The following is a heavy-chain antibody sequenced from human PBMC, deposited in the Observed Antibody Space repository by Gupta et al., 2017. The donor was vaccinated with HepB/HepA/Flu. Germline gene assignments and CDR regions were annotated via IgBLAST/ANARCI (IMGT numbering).Heavy chain of an antibody. Sequence: QVQLVESGGGVVQPGRSLRLSCAASGFTFSSYGMHWVRQAPGKGLEWVAVISYDGSNKYYADSVKGRFTISRDNSKNTLYLQMNSLRAEDTAVYYCAKDGRGGYYFDYWGQGTLVTVSS. D-gene: IGHD3-10*01. CDR3: AKDGRGGYYFDY. V-gene: IGHV3-30*18. CDR1: GFTFSSYG. J-gene: IGHJ4*02. CDR2: ISYDGSNK.